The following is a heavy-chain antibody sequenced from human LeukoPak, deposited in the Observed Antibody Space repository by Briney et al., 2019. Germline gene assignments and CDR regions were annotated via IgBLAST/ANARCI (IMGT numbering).Heavy chain of an antibody. J-gene: IGHJ4*02. CDR3: VRHMGVVVAPLDY. D-gene: IGHD2-15*01. V-gene: IGHV4-39*01. CDR2: IYYRGST. Sequence: PSETLSLTCTVSNGSITMSSYYWGWIRQPPGKGLEWIGSIYYRGSTYYNPSLKSRVVISVDTSKNQFSLKLRSVTAADTAVYYRVRHMGVVVAPLDYWGQGTLVTVSS. CDR1: NGSITMSSYY.